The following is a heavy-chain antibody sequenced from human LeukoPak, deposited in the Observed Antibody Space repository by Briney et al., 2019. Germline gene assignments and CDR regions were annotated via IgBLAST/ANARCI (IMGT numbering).Heavy chain of an antibody. CDR2: IYWDDDK. V-gene: IGHV2-5*02. CDR3: AHRNKQSYYYYGMDV. Sequence: TLSLTCTVSGGSISSSSYYWGWIRQPPGKGLEWLALIYWDDDKRYSPSLKSRLTITKDTSKNQVVLTMTNMDPVDTATYYCAHRNKQSYYYYGMDVWGQGTTVTVSS. CDR1: GGSISSSSYY. D-gene: IGHD1/OR15-1a*01. J-gene: IGHJ6*02.